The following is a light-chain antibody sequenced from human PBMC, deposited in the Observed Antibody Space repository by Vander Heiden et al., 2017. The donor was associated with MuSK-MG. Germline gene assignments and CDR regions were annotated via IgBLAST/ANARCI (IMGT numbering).Light chain of an antibody. CDR1: QSISTY. Sequence: DIQMTQSPSSLSASVGDRVTITCRASQSISTYLNWYQQKPGKAPKFLIFAASTLQSGVPSRFSGSGSGTDFTLTISSLQPEDFATYHCQQSYNSPLTFGQGTRLEIK. CDR2: AAS. J-gene: IGKJ5*01. CDR3: QQSYNSPLT. V-gene: IGKV1-39*01.